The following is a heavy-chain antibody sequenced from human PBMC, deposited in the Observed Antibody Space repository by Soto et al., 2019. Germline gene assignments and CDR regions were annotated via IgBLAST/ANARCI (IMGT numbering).Heavy chain of an antibody. D-gene: IGHD5-12*01. V-gene: IGHV1-18*01. CDR3: ARDKGQMAKDTFDY. CDR2: VFPNSGAA. Sequence: ASVKVSCKASVSTFANYGISWVRQAPGQGLEWVGWVFPNSGAANYAQKFQDRVTMTTDTSTNTAYLELRSLRSDDTAVFYCARDKGQMAKDTFDYWGQ. CDR1: VSTFANYG. J-gene: IGHJ4*01.